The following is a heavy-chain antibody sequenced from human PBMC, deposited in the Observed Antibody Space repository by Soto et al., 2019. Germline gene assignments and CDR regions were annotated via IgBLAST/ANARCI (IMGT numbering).Heavy chain of an antibody. Sequence: QVQLQESGPGLVKPSQTLSLTCIVSGGSISNVNDCWSWIRQRPDKGLEWIGHIYSGGSIYNNPSLTSRVTILVATSKIRFSLQLSSVSAADTAVYYCARGPSGDKVEYWGQGTLVTVSS. CDR1: GGSISNVNDC. J-gene: IGHJ4*02. CDR2: IYSGGSI. CDR3: ARGPSGDKVEY. V-gene: IGHV4-30-4*01. D-gene: IGHD7-27*01.